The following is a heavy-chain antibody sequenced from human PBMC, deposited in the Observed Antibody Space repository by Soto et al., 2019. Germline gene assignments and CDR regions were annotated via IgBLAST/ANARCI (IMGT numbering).Heavy chain of an antibody. CDR2: INAGNGHT. CDR3: ARGRWTQTTADYYLDF. D-gene: IGHD1-1*01. J-gene: IGHJ4*02. CDR1: GYTFTNYA. Sequence: QVQLVQSGTEVKKPGASVKLSCKASGYTFTNYAIHWVRQAPGQRLEWMVWINAGNGHTKYSQKFQGRVTVTRDPSATTAYMELSSLTSEDTAVYYCARGRWTQTTADYYLDFCGQGTLVTVSS. V-gene: IGHV1-3*01.